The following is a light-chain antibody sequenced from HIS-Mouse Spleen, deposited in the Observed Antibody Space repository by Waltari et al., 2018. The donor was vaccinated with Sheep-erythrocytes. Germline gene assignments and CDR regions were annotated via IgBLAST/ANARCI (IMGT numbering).Light chain of an antibody. V-gene: IGKV1-6*01. CDR1: HGIRND. CDR3: LQDYNYPYT. Sequence: AIQMTQSPSSLSASVGDRVTITCRASHGIRNDLGWYQQKPGKVPKLLIYAASSVQSGVPSRFSGSGSGTDFTLTISSLQPEDFATYYCLQDYNYPYTFGQGTKLEIK. J-gene: IGKJ2*01. CDR2: AAS.